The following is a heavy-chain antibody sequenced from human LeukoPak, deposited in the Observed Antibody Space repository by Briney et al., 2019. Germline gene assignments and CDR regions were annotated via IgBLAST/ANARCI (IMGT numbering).Heavy chain of an antibody. V-gene: IGHV1-2*02. CDR1: GYTFTGYY. D-gene: IGHD1-26*01. J-gene: IGHJ4*02. CDR2: INPYSGGT. CDR3: AGKYYSGSYSFDY. Sequence: ASVKVSCKASGYTFTGYYMHWVRQAPGQGLEWMGWINPYSGGTNYAQKFQGRVTMTRDTSISTAYMELSRLRSDDTAVYYCAGKYYSGSYSFDYWGQGTLVTVSS.